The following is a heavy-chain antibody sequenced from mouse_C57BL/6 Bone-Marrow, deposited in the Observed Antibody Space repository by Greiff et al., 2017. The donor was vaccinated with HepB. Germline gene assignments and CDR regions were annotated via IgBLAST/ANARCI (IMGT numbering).Heavy chain of an antibody. V-gene: IGHV1-62-2*01. CDR3: ARHEDRRIYYGYDGYYFDY. CDR1: GYTFTEYT. Sequence: QVQLKQSGAELVKPGASVKLSCKASGYTFTEYTIHWVKQRSGQGLEWIGWFYPGSGSIKYNEKFKDKATLTADKSSSTVYMELSRLTSEDSAVYFCARHEDRRIYYGYDGYYFDYWGQGTTLTVSS. CDR2: FYPGSGSI. D-gene: IGHD2-2*01. J-gene: IGHJ2*01.